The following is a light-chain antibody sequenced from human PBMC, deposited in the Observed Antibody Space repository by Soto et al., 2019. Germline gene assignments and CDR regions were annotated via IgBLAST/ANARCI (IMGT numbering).Light chain of an antibody. CDR1: QSVLYSSNNKNY. CDR2: WAS. CDR3: QQFYTTLGT. J-gene: IGKJ2*01. V-gene: IGKV4-1*01. Sequence: DIVMTQSPDSLAVSLGERATINCKSSQSVLYSSNNKNYLAWYQQKPGQPPRKLISWASARESGVPDRFSGSGSGTDFTLTISSLKDEDVAVYYCQQFYTTLGTFGQGTKLEIK.